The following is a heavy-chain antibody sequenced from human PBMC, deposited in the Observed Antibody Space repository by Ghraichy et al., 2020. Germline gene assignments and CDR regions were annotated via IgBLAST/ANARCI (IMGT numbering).Heavy chain of an antibody. D-gene: IGHD6-6*01. CDR2: IKQDGSEK. CDR3: ASLTYSSSSKFDY. J-gene: IGHJ4*02. CDR1: GFTFSSYW. Sequence: GSLRLSCAASGFTFSSYWMSWVRQAPGKGLEWVANIKQDGSEKYYVDSVKGRFTISRDNAKNSLYLQMNSLRAEDTAVYYCASLTYSSSSKFDYWGQGTLVTVSS. V-gene: IGHV3-7*01.